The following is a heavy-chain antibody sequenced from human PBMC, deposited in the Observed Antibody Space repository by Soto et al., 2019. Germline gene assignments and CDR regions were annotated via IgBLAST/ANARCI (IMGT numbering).Heavy chain of an antibody. CDR2: IYYSGST. D-gene: IGHD3-3*01. CDR3: ARQGTIFGVVSPHYGMDV. CDR1: GGSISSSSYY. J-gene: IGHJ6*02. Sequence: SETLSLTCTVSGGSISSSSYYWGWIRQPPGKGLEWIGSIYYSGSTYYNPSLKSRGSISVDTSKNQFSLKLSSVTAADTAVYFCARQGTIFGVVSPHYGMDVWGQGTTVT. V-gene: IGHV4-39*01.